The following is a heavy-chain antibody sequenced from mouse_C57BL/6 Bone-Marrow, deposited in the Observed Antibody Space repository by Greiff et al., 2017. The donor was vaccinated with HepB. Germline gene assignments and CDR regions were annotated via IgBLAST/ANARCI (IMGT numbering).Heavy chain of an antibody. CDR1: GFSLSTFGMG. J-gene: IGHJ3*01. Sequence: QVTLKVSGPGILQPSQTLSLTCSFSGFSLSTFGMGVGWIRQPSGKGLEWLAHIWWDDDKYYNPALKSRLTISKDTSKNQVFLKIANVDTAATATYYCARIAPRYYYGSSWFAYWGQGTLVTVSA. CDR2: IWWDDDK. CDR3: ARIAPRYYYGSSWFAY. D-gene: IGHD1-1*01. V-gene: IGHV8-8*01.